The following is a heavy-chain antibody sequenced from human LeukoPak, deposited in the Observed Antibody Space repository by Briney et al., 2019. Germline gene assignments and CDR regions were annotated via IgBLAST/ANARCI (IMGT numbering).Heavy chain of an antibody. CDR1: GYTFTSYD. Sequence: ASVKVSCKASGYTFTSYDINWVRQATGQGLEWMGKIIPILGIANYAQKFQGRVTITADKSTSTAYMELSSLRSEDTAVYYCARWVTTYHDAFDIWGQGTMVTVSS. V-gene: IGHV1-69*04. CDR2: IIPILGIA. CDR3: ARWVTTYHDAFDI. D-gene: IGHD4-17*01. J-gene: IGHJ3*02.